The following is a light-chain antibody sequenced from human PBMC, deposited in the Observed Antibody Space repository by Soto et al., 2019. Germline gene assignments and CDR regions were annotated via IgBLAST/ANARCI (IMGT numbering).Light chain of an antibody. CDR3: QSYDSSLRV. CDR1: SSNIGAGYD. V-gene: IGLV1-40*01. J-gene: IGLJ2*01. CDR2: GNT. Sequence: QPVLTQPPSVSGAPGQRVTISCTGSSSNIGAGYDVHWYQHLPGTAPKLLIYGNTNRPSGVPDRFSGSKSGTSASLAITGLQAEDEADYYCQSYDSSLRVFGGGTKLTVL.